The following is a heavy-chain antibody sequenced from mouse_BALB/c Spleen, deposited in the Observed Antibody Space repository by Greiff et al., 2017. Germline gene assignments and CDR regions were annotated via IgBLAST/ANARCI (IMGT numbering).Heavy chain of an antibody. J-gene: IGHJ2*01. V-gene: IGHV7-3*02. D-gene: IGHD1-1*01. CDR1: GFTFTDYY. CDR2: IRNKANGYTT. Sequence: EVQRVESGGGLVQPGGSLRLSCATSGFTFTDYYMSWVRQPPGKALEWLGFIRNKANGYTTEYSASVKGRFTISRDNSQSILYLQMNTLRAEDSATYYCARGYYGSSFDYWGQGTTLTVSS. CDR3: ARGYYGSSFDY.